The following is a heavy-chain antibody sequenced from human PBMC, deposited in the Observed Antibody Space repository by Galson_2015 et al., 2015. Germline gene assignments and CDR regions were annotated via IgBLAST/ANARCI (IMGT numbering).Heavy chain of an antibody. CDR3: ARESGSLDAFNI. CDR2: IYYSGST. J-gene: IGHJ3*02. Sequence: ETLSLTCTVSGGSTTIYYWSWIRQSPGEGLEWIGYIYYSGSTNYNPSLKSRVTMSIDTSKNQFSLKLSSVTAADTAVYYCARESGSLDAFNIWGQGTMVTVSS. D-gene: IGHD1-26*01. V-gene: IGHV4-59*01. CDR1: GGSTTIYY.